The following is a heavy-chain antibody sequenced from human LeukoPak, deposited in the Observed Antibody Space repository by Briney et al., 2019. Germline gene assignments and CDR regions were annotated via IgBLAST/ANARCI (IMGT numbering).Heavy chain of an antibody. CDR2: ISWNSGSI. J-gene: IGHJ4*02. Sequence: GGSLRLSCAASGFTFDDYAMHWVQQAPGKGLEWVSGISWNSGSIGYADSVKGRFTISRDNAKNSLYLQMNSLRAEDTALYYCATSHSGWYFLFDYWGQGTLVTVSS. D-gene: IGHD6-19*01. CDR1: GFTFDDYA. V-gene: IGHV3-9*01. CDR3: ATSHSGWYFLFDY.